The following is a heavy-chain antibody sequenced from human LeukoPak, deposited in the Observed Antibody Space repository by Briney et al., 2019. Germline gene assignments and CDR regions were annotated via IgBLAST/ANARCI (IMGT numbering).Heavy chain of an antibody. V-gene: IGHV3-23*01. CDR3: AKGSGSGWYGWFAP. J-gene: IGHJ5*02. CDR1: GFTFSSYA. D-gene: IGHD6-19*01. CDR2: IDASGGST. Sequence: GGSLRLSCATSGFTFSSYAMSWVRQAPGKGLEWVSSIDASGGSTYYADSVKGRFTISRDNSKNTFYLQMNSLRSDDTAVYYCAKGSGSGWYGWFAPWGQGTLVTVSS.